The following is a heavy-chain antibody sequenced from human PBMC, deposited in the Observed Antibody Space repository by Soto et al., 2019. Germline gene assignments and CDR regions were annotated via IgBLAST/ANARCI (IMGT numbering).Heavy chain of an antibody. D-gene: IGHD1-26*01. CDR1: GFTFDDYA. J-gene: IGHJ6*02. CDR3: AKNSGSLSYYYYGMDV. V-gene: IGHV3-43D*04. Sequence: AGGSLRLSCAASGFTFDDYAMYWVRQAPGNGLEWVSLISWDGGSTYYADSVKGRFTISRDNSKNSLYLQMNSLRAEDTALYYCAKNSGSLSYYYYGMDVWGQGTTVTVSS. CDR2: ISWDGGST.